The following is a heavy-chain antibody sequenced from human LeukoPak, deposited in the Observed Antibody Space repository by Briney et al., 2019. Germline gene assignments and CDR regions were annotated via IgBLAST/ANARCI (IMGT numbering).Heavy chain of an antibody. Sequence: VRXXPXKGLEWVSVIYDNGDAYSADSVKGRFTISRHNSKNTLYLQMNSLRPEDTAVYYCAGGSRRDGYDYWGQGTLVTVSS. CDR3: AGGSRRDGYDY. V-gene: IGHV3-53*04. J-gene: IGHJ4*02. D-gene: IGHD5-24*01. CDR2: IYDNGDA.